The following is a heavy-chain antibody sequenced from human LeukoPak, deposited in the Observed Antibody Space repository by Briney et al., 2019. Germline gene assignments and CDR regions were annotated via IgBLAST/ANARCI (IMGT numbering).Heavy chain of an antibody. CDR1: GGSFSGYY. V-gene: IGHV4-34*01. D-gene: IGHD3-10*01. CDR3: ARRYFPYYYGSGSYYFDY. J-gene: IGHJ4*02. CDR2: INHSGST. Sequence: PSETLSLTCAVYGGSFSGYYWSWIRQPPGKGLEWIGEINHSGSTNYNPSLKSRVTISVDTSKNQFSLKLSSVTAADTAVYYCARRYFPYYYGSGSYYFDYWGQGTLVTVSS.